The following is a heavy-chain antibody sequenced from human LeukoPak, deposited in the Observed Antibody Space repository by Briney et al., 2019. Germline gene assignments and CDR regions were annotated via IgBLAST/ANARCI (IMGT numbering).Heavy chain of an antibody. J-gene: IGHJ5*02. CDR1: GYTFTGYY. D-gene: IGHD6-19*01. V-gene: IGHV1-2*02. CDR3: ARARIAVNWFDP. CDR2: INPNSGGT. Sequence: ASVKVSCKASGYTFTGYYMHWVRQAPGQGLEWMGWINPNSGGTNYAQKFQGRATMTRDTSISTAYMELSRLRSDDTAVYYCARARIAVNWFDPWGQGTLVTVSS.